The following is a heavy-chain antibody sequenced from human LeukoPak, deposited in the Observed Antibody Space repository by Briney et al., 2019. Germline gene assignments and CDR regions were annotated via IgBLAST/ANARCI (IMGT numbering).Heavy chain of an antibody. CDR1: GGTFSSYA. V-gene: IGHV1-69*06. Sequence: ASVKVSRKASGGTFSSYAISWVRQAPGQGLEWMGRIIPIFGTANYAQKFQGRVTITADKSTSTAYMELSSLRSEDTDVYYCARDRPGYYDSSGYFDYWGQGTLVTVSS. D-gene: IGHD3-22*01. J-gene: IGHJ4*02. CDR2: IIPIFGTA. CDR3: ARDRPGYYDSSGYFDY.